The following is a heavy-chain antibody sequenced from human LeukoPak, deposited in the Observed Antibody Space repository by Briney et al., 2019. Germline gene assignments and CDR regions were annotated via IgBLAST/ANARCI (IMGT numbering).Heavy chain of an antibody. CDR2: ISSSSSYI. D-gene: IGHD1-26*01. CDR3: ARETQVGATVDY. J-gene: IGHJ4*02. V-gene: IGHV3-21*01. CDR1: GFTFSSYS. Sequence: GGSLRLSCAASGFTFSSYSMIWVRQAPGKGLEWVSSISSSSSYIYYADSVKGRFTISRDNAKNSLYLQMNSLRAEDTAVYYCARETQVGATVDYWGQGTLVTVSS.